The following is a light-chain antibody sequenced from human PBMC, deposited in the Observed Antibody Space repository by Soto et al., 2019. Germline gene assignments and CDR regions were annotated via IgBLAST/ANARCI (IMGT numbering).Light chain of an antibody. CDR2: TNN. CDR1: TSNIGSNS. V-gene: IGLV1-44*01. CDR3: AAWDASLNGWV. Sequence: QSVLTQSPSASGTLGQRVTISCSGSTSNIGSNSINWYRQLPGTAPKLLIYTNNQRPSGVPDRFSGSKSGTSGSLAISGLQSEDEADYYCAAWDASLNGWVFGGGTKLTVL. J-gene: IGLJ3*02.